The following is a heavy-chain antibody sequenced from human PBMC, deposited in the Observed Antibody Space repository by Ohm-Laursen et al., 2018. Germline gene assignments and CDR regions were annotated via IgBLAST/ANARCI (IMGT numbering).Heavy chain of an antibody. CDR3: AREGQQGDYFDY. Sequence: SLRLSCAASGFTFDEYAMHWVRQAPGKGVEWVAVISWNGAHIIYADSVKGRFTISRDNAKKSLFLQMNSLRAEDTAFYYCAREGQQGDYFDYWGQGTLVTVSS. CDR2: ISWNGAHI. J-gene: IGHJ4*02. CDR1: GFTFDEYA. V-gene: IGHV3-9*01. D-gene: IGHD6-13*01.